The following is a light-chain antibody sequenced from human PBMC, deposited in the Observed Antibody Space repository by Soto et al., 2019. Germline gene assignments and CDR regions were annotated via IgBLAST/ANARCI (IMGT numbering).Light chain of an antibody. J-gene: IGKJ4*01. Sequence: DIQMTQSPSSLSASVGDRVTITCRASQGIRNGLAWYQQKPGKAPKRLIFDASTLQSGVPSRFSAGGSGTEFALTISSLQPEDLASYYCLQHDSYPLTFGGGTKVAIK. CDR2: DAS. V-gene: IGKV1-17*01. CDR1: QGIRNG. CDR3: LQHDSYPLT.